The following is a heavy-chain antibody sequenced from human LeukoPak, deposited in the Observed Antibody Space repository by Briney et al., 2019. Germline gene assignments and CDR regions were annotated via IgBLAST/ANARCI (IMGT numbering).Heavy chain of an antibody. D-gene: IGHD4-17*01. CDR1: GXSITSTNY. Sequence: PSGTLSLTCGVSGXSITSTNYWTWVRQPPGKGLEWIGEVNLQGSTNYNPSLKSRVTISVDKSKNQFSLKLSSVTAADTAVYYCARGMTTVKGFDYWGQGTLVTVSS. CDR2: VNLQGST. V-gene: IGHV4-4*02. CDR3: ARGMTTVKGFDY. J-gene: IGHJ4*02.